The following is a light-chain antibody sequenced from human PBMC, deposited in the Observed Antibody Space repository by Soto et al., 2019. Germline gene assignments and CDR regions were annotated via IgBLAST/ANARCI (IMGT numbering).Light chain of an antibody. Sequence: EIVLTQSPGTLSLSPGERATLSCRASQSVRSNYLAWYQQKPGQAPRLLIYGASSRATGIPDRFSGTRSGTDFTLTISRLGPEDFAVYYCPQYGGSPYTFGQGTKLEIK. V-gene: IGKV3-20*01. CDR1: QSVRSNY. CDR3: PQYGGSPYT. J-gene: IGKJ2*01. CDR2: GAS.